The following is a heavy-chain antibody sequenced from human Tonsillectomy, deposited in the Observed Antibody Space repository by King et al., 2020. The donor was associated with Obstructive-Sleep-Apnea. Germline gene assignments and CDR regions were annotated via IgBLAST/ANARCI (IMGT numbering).Heavy chain of an antibody. CDR2: ISYDGINK. CDR1: GFTFSSYA. D-gene: IGHD2-15*01. V-gene: IGHV3-30-3*01. Sequence: VQLVESGGGVVQPGRSLRLSCAASGFTFSSYAMHWVRQAPGKGLEWVAVISYDGINKYYADSVKGRFTISRANSKNTRYLQMTSLRAEDTAVYYCARDRGYCSGGSCYPGAFDIWGQGTMVTVSS. CDR3: ARDRGYCSGGSCYPGAFDI. J-gene: IGHJ3*02.